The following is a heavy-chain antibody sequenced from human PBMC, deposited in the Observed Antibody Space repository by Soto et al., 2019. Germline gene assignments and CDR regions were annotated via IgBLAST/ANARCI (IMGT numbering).Heavy chain of an antibody. J-gene: IGHJ4*02. V-gene: IGHV3-30*04. CDR2: ISRAGSYI. Sequence: PEGSLRLSCAASGFTFSRHAIHSVRLTPGRGLKWLLAISRAGSYIYYTDSVKGRFTVSRDNSYHSVFVQMSRLIPDDTAFFLCARSRYGGVADCCGCWGRGCRVSVSS. CDR3: ARSRYGGVADCCGC. D-gene: IGHD2-21*01. CDR1: GFTFSRHA.